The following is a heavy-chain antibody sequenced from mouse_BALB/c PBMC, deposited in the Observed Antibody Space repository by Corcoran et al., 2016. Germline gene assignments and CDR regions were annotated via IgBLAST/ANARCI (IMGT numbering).Heavy chain of an antibody. CDR2: INSDGSAI. V-gene: IGHV11-2*02. Sequence: EVQLLETGGGLVQPGGSRGLSCEGSGFTFSGFWMSWVRQTPGKTLEWIGYINSDGSAINYAPSLKDRFTIFRDNDKSTLYLQMSNLRSEDTAMYFCMRYGNYWYFDVWGAGTTVTVSS. CDR3: MRYGNYWYFDV. J-gene: IGHJ1*01. CDR1: GFTFSGFW. D-gene: IGHD2-1*01.